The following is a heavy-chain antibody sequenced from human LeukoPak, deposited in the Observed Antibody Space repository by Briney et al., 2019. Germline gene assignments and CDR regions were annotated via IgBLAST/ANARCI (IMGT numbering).Heavy chain of an antibody. CDR3: ASVATTESFVFDY. CDR1: GYTFTGYY. J-gene: IGHJ4*02. Sequence: GASVKVSCKASGYTFTGYYMHWVRQAPGQGLEWMGWINPNSGGTNYAQKFQGRVTMTRDTSISTAYMELSRLRSDDTAVYYCASVATTESFVFDYWGQGTLVTVSS. D-gene: IGHD5-12*01. CDR2: INPNSGGT. V-gene: IGHV1-2*02.